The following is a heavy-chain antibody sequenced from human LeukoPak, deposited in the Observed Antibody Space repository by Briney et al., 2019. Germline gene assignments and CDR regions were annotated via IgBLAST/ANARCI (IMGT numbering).Heavy chain of an antibody. J-gene: IGHJ3*02. Sequence: GASVKVSCKASGYTFTSYDINWVRQATGQGLEWMGWMNPNSGNTGYAQKFQGRVTMTRNTSISTAYMELSSLRSEDTAVYYCARPTYYDFWSGYSDAFDIWGQGTTVTVSS. D-gene: IGHD3-3*01. CDR3: ARPTYYDFWSGYSDAFDI. V-gene: IGHV1-8*01. CDR2: MNPNSGNT. CDR1: GYTFTSYD.